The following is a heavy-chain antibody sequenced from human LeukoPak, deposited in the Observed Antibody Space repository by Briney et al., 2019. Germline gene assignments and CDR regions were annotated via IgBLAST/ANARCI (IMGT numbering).Heavy chain of an antibody. J-gene: IGHJ4*02. CDR2: IYYSGST. CDR3: ARHHHIAAAGTYFDY. D-gene: IGHD6-13*01. CDR1: GGSISSYY. Sequence: PSETLSLTCTVSGGSISSYYWSWIRQPPGKGLEWIGYIYYSGSTNYNPSLKSRVTISVDTSKNQFSLKLSSVTAADTAVYYCARHHHIAAAGTYFDYWGQGTLVTVSS. V-gene: IGHV4-59*08.